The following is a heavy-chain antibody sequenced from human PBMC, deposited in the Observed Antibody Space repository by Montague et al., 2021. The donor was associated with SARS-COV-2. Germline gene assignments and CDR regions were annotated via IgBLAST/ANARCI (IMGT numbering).Heavy chain of an antibody. CDR2: ISDSGSAT. Sequence: SLRLSCAASGFTFNSYGMIWIRQAPGKGLEWVSAISDSGSATHYIDSVRGRFTISRDNSENSLYLQMDNLRVEDTAMYYCARDRGRSWFDSWGQGTLVTVSS. D-gene: IGHD3-10*01. V-gene: IGHV3-48*01. CDR3: ARDRGRSWFDS. CDR1: GFTFNSYG. J-gene: IGHJ5*01.